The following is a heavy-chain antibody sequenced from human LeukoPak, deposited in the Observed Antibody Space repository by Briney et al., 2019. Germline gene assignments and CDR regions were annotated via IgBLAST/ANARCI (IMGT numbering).Heavy chain of an antibody. Sequence: GGSLRLSCAASGFTFSSYGMHWVRQAPGKGLEWVAVISYDGSNKYYADSVKDRFTISRDNSKNTLYLQMNSLRAEDTAVYYCAKALGDILTGCGYWGQGTLVTVSS. CDR1: GFTFSSYG. D-gene: IGHD3-9*01. CDR3: AKALGDILTGCGY. V-gene: IGHV3-30*18. CDR2: ISYDGSNK. J-gene: IGHJ4*02.